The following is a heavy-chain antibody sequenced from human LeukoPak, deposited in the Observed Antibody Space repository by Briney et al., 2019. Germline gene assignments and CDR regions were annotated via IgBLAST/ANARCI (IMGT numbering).Heavy chain of an antibody. D-gene: IGHD3-22*01. CDR2: IGTAGDT. CDR3: AKHYDSSGYFNWFDP. Sequence: GGSLRLSCAASGFTFSSYDMHWVRHATGKGLEWVSAIGTAGDTYYPGSVKGRFTISRDNSKNTLYLQMNSLRAEDTAVYYCAKHYDSSGYFNWFDPWGQGTLVTVSS. V-gene: IGHV3-13*01. CDR1: GFTFSSYD. J-gene: IGHJ5*02.